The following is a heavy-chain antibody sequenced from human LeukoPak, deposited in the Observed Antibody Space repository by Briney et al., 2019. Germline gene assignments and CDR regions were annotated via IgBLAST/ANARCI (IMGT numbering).Heavy chain of an antibody. Sequence: GGSLRLSCAASGFTVSSNYMSWDRQAPGKGLEWVSVIYSGGSTYYADSVKGRFTISRDNSKNTLYLRMNSLRAEDTAVYYCAKDHLWEQLYYFDYWGQGTLVTVSS. D-gene: IGHD1/OR15-1a*01. CDR2: IYSGGST. CDR3: AKDHLWEQLYYFDY. J-gene: IGHJ4*02. V-gene: IGHV3-53*01. CDR1: GFTVSSNY.